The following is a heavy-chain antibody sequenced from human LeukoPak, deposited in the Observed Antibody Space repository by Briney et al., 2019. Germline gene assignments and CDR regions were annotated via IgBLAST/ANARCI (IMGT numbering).Heavy chain of an antibody. V-gene: IGHV1-24*01. Sequence: ASVKVSCKVSGYTLTELSMHWVRQAPGKGLEWMGGFDPEDGETIYAQKFQGRVTMTEDTSTDTAYMELSSLRSEDTAVYYCATARLLWFGEFHADNNWFDPWGQGTLVTVSS. CDR2: FDPEDGET. D-gene: IGHD3-10*01. CDR3: ATARLLWFGEFHADNNWFDP. J-gene: IGHJ5*02. CDR1: GYTLTELS.